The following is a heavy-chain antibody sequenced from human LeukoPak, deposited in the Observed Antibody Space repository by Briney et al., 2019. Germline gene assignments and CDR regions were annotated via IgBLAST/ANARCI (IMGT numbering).Heavy chain of an antibody. J-gene: IGHJ4*02. Sequence: SETLSLTCTVSGGSISSSSYYWGWIRQPPGKGLEWIGEINHSGSTNYNPSLKSRVTISVDTSKNQFSLKLSSVTAADTAVYYCARVRPGLRWFPFDYWGQGTLVTVSS. CDR1: GGSISSSSYY. D-gene: IGHD4-23*01. CDR2: INHSGST. V-gene: IGHV4-39*07. CDR3: ARVRPGLRWFPFDY.